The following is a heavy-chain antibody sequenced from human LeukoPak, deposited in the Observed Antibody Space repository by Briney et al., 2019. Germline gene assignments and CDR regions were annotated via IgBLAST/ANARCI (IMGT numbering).Heavy chain of an antibody. D-gene: IGHD4-17*01. Sequence: GGSLRLSCAASGFTFSSYSMNWVRQAPGKGLEWVSSISSSSSYIYYADSVKGRFIISRDNAKNSLYLQMNSLRAEDTAVYYCARASRSHGAYYYYYGMDVWGQGTTVTVSS. CDR1: GFTFSSYS. CDR2: ISSSSSYI. J-gene: IGHJ6*02. CDR3: ARASRSHGAYYYYYGMDV. V-gene: IGHV3-21*01.